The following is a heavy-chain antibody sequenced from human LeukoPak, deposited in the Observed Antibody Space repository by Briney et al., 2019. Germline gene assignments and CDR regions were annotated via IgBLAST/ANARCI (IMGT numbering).Heavy chain of an antibody. D-gene: IGHD6-19*01. Sequence: SETLSLTCTVSGGSISSGSYYWSWIRQPAGKGLEWIGRNYTSRSTNYNPSLKSRVTISVDTSKNQFSLMLSSVTAADTAVYYCARGHYSSDWYRGFDYWGQGTLVTVSS. V-gene: IGHV4-61*02. CDR1: GGSISSGSYY. CDR3: ARGHYSSDWYRGFDY. J-gene: IGHJ4*02. CDR2: NYTSRST.